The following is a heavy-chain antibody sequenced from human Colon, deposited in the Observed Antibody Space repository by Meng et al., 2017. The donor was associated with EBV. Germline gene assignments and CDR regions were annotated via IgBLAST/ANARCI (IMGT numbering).Heavy chain of an antibody. Sequence: QLRRSALFTHSDTLSLPRAVSVGSLNFAYWTGTRQPPGKGLEWIVAIKYGGSTDYNPSLKSRATISLDTSKNQLSLRLTSVTAADTAVYYCARLLTHQLTRLDGTGCFDPWGQGTLVTVSS. D-gene: IGHD1-1*01. J-gene: IGHJ5*02. V-gene: IGHV4-34*01. CDR2: IKYGGST. CDR1: VGSLNFAY. CDR3: ARLLTHQLTRLDGTGCFDP.